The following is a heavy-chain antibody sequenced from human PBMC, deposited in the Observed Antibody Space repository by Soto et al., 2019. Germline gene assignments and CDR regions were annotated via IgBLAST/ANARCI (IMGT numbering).Heavy chain of an antibody. CDR2: IYCLGST. Sequence: QVQLQESGPGLVKPSQTLSLVCTVSGGPISSGGDYWRWIRQHPGKGLEWIGYIYCLGSTYYDPSLQSRVTISVDTSKKQFSLKLSSGTAAETAAYYCSRFYMVRGVMSAFDIWGQGTLVTVSS. V-gene: IGHV4-31*03. CDR1: GGPISSGGDY. CDR3: SRFYMVRGVMSAFDI. D-gene: IGHD3-10*01. J-gene: IGHJ3*02.